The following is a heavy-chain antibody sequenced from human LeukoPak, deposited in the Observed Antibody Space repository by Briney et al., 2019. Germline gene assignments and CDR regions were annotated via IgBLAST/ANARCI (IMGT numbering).Heavy chain of an antibody. D-gene: IGHD2-8*01. V-gene: IGHV3-23*01. CDR2: FSSSGGTT. J-gene: IGHJ6*03. CDR3: ANGNRCTSPNCLGYYYFYMDV. CDR1: GFTFSSYA. Sequence: GGSLRLSCAASGFTFSSYAMNWVRQAPGRGLEWVSGFSSSGGTTYYADSVKGRFTISRDNSKNTLYLQMNSLRAEDAAVYYCANGNRCTSPNCLGYYYFYMDVWGKGTTVTVSS.